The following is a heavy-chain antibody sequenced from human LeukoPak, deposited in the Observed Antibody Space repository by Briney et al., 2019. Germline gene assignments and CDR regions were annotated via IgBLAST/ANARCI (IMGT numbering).Heavy chain of an antibody. Sequence: SETLSLTCTVSGGSISSGSYYWSWIRQPAGKGLEWIGRIHTSGSTNYNPSLKSRVTISVDTSKNQFSLKLSSVTAADTAVYYCARGYYDSSGYDPGDYWSQGTLVTVSS. CDR2: IHTSGST. J-gene: IGHJ4*02. CDR1: GGSISSGSYY. V-gene: IGHV4-61*02. CDR3: ARGYYDSSGYDPGDY. D-gene: IGHD3-22*01.